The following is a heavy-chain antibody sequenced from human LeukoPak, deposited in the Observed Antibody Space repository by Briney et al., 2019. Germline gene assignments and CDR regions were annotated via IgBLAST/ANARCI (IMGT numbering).Heavy chain of an antibody. CDR2: INTSGGRK. J-gene: IGHJ4*02. Sequence: GSSVKVSCRASGGIFSSYAISWVRQAPGQGLEGMGVINTSGGRKSYAQKFQGRVSLNRDTTTSTVYMDLSSLRSEDTAVYYCASESVYQLRAFDYWGQGTLVTVAS. CDR3: ASESVYQLRAFDY. V-gene: IGHV1-46*03. CDR1: GGIFSSYA. D-gene: IGHD2-2*01.